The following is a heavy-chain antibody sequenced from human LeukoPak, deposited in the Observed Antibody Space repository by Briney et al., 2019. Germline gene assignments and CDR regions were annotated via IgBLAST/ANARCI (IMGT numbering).Heavy chain of an antibody. CDR1: GGSISSSSYY. J-gene: IGHJ4*02. CDR2: IYYSGST. V-gene: IGHV4-39*07. CDR3: ARGPITMVRGVISSSLDY. Sequence: PSETLSLTCTVSGGSISSSSYYWGWIRQPPGKGLEWIGSIYYSGSTYYNPSLKSRVTISVDTSKNHFSLKLSSVTAADTAVYYCARGPITMVRGVISSSLDYWGQGTLVTVSS. D-gene: IGHD3-10*01.